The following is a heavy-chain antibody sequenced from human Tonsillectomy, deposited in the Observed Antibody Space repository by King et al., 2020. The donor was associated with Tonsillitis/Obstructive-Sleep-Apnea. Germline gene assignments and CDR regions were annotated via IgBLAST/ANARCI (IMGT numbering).Heavy chain of an antibody. Sequence: VQLVESGAEVKKPGESLRISCKGSGYSFSNYWINWVRQMPGKGLEWMGRIDPSDSYTNYSPSFQGHVTISADKSTSTAYLQWNSLKASDTAMYYCARLTDSYDSSVYYSDYWGQGTLLTVSS. D-gene: IGHD3-22*01. J-gene: IGHJ4*02. CDR2: IDPSDSYT. V-gene: IGHV5-10-1*03. CDR1: GYSFSNYW. CDR3: ARLTDSYDSSVYYSDY.